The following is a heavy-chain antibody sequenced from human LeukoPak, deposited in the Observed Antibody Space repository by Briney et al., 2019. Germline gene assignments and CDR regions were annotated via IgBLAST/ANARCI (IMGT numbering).Heavy chain of an antibody. Sequence: ASVKVSCKASGYTFTGYYMHWVRQAPGQGLEWMGWINPNSGGTNYAQKFQGRVTMTRDTSNGTAYMELSRLRSEDTAVYYCARDGQSEGYWGQGTLVTVSS. J-gene: IGHJ4*02. D-gene: IGHD6-19*01. CDR1: GYTFTGYY. CDR2: INPNSGGT. CDR3: ARDGQSEGY. V-gene: IGHV1-2*02.